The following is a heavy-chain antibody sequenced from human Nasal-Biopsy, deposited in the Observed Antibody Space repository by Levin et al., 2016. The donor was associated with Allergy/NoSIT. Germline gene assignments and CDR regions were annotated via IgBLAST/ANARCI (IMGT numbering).Heavy chain of an antibody. CDR2: IAQSGRT. D-gene: IGHD1-1*01. Sequence: SETLSLTCAVSGGSLSSGGYCWSWIRQSPGKGLEWIGYIAQSGRTNYTPSLKNRVTISVDRSRNQVSLRLSSVTAADTAVYYCARRNWDDYYIDYWGQGTLVTVSS. CDR1: GGSLSSGGYC. CDR3: ARRNWDDYYIDY. J-gene: IGHJ4*02. V-gene: IGHV4-30-2*06.